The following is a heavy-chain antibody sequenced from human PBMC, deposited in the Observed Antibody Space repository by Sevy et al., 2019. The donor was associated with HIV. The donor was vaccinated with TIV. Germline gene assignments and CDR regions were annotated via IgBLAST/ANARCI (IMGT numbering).Heavy chain of an antibody. D-gene: IGHD6-19*01. Sequence: GGSLRLSCVASGFTFSFYTMHWVRQAPGKGLEWVAAVSYDGRNKYYADSVKGRFAISRDNSKNTLFLQMNTLRGDDTAVYYCARELGVAGPEEFDYWGQGTLVTVSS. CDR3: ARELGVAGPEEFDY. CDR2: VSYDGRNK. CDR1: GFTFSFYT. V-gene: IGHV3-30*09. J-gene: IGHJ4*02.